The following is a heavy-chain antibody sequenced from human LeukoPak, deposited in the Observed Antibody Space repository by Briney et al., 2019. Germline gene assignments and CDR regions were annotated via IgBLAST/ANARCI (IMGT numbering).Heavy chain of an antibody. CDR3: ARGYGSGSSRLRTWFDP. D-gene: IGHD3-10*01. Sequence: PSETLSLTCTVSGGSISSGGYYWSWIRQHPGKGLEWIGYIYYSGSTYYNPSLKSRVTISVDTSKNQFSLKLNSVTAADTAVHYCARGYGSGSSRLRTWFDPWGQGTLVTVSS. J-gene: IGHJ5*02. CDR2: IYYSGST. V-gene: IGHV4-31*03. CDR1: GGSISSGGYY.